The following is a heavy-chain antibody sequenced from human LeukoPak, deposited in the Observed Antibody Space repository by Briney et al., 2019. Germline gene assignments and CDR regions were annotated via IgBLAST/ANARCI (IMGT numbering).Heavy chain of an antibody. V-gene: IGHV1-2*02. CDR2: INPNSGGT. D-gene: IGHD6-19*01. J-gene: IGHJ4*02. CDR3: ARDLGSSGWYGVEAAALDY. CDR1: GYTFTGYY. Sequence: GASVKVSCKASGYTFTGYYMHWVRQAPGQGLEWMGWINPNSGGTNYAQKFQGRVTMTRDTSISTAYMELSRLRSDDTAVYYCARDLGSSGWYGVEAAALDYWGQETLVTVSS.